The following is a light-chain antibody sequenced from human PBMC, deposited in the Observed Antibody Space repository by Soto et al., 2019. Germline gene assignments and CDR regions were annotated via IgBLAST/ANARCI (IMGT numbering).Light chain of an antibody. Sequence: QSALTQPASVSGSPGQSITISCTGTSSDIGGYDYVSWYQHHPGRAPKLMIYDVSHRPSGVSDRFSGSKSGNTASLTISGLQAEDEADYYCTSYTAISTLGVFGGGTQLTVL. V-gene: IGLV2-14*03. CDR1: SSDIGGYDY. CDR3: TSYTAISTLGV. J-gene: IGLJ2*01. CDR2: DVS.